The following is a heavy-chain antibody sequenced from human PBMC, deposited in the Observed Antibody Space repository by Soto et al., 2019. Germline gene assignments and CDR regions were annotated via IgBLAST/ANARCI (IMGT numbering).Heavy chain of an antibody. D-gene: IGHD3-9*01. Sequence: ASVQVSCKASGYSFINYGINWVRQAPGQGLEWMGWVTIYNDNANYAQKLQGRVTMTTDTSTNTAYMELRSLRSDDTAVYYCARVLLTGYDAGREYIGMDVWGQ. CDR2: VTIYNDNA. CDR3: ARVLLTGYDAGREYIGMDV. CDR1: GYSFINYG. V-gene: IGHV1-18*01. J-gene: IGHJ6*02.